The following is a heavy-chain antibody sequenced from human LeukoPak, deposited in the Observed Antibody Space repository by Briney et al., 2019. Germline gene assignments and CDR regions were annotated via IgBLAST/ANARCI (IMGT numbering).Heavy chain of an antibody. D-gene: IGHD2-2*01. V-gene: IGHV4-34*01. CDR3: ARGRDIVVVPAALSGGYYFDY. Sequence: PSETLSLTCAVYGGSFGGYYWSWIRQPPGKGLEWIGEINHSGSTNYNPSLKSRVTISVDTSKNQFSLKLSSVTAADTAVYYCARGRDIVVVPAALSGGYYFDYWGQGTLVTVSS. CDR1: GGSFGGYY. J-gene: IGHJ4*02. CDR2: INHSGST.